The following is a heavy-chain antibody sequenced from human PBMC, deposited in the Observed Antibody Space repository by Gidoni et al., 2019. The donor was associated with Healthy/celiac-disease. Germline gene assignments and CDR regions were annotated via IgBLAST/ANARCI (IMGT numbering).Heavy chain of an antibody. V-gene: IGHV3-23*01. CDR1: GFTFSSYA. Sequence: EVQLLESGGGLVQPGGSLRLSCAASGFTFSSYALSWVRQAPGKGLEWVSAISGSGGSTYYADSVKGRFTISRDNSKNTLYLQMNSLRAEDTAVYYCAKIPRGPVVPGYWGQGTLVTVSS. D-gene: IGHD3-10*01. CDR3: AKIPRGPVVPGY. J-gene: IGHJ4*02. CDR2: ISGSGGST.